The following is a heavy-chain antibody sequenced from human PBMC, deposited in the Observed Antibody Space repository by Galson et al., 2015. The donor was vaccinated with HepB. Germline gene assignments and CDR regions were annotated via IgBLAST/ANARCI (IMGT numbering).Heavy chain of an antibody. CDR3: ARLKAVAAAGAGYLDY. CDR2: IDLDDSET. Sequence: QSGAEVKKPGESLRISCKVSGLSSGTNWIAWVRQMPEKGLELMGIIDLDDSETRYSPSFEGQVTISADESIDTAYLQWSSLEASDSAIYFCARLKAVAAAGAGYLDYWGQGALITVSS. V-gene: IGHV5-51*03. CDR1: GLSSGTNW. J-gene: IGHJ4*02. D-gene: IGHD6-13*01.